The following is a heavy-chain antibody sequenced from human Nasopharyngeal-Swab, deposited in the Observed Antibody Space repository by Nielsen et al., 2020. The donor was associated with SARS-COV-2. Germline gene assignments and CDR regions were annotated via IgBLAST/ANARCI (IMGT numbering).Heavy chain of an antibody. CDR3: ARDWTTGTTHYFDY. D-gene: IGHD1-1*01. V-gene: IGHV3-33*01. CDR2: VWFDGSNE. Sequence: GESLKISCAASGFTFRKYAMQWVRQAPGKGLEWVATVWFDGSNEYYADSVKGRFTISRDNSKSTVDLQMNSLRAEDTAVYYCARDWTTGTTHYFDYWGQGTLVTVSS. CDR1: GFTFRKYA. J-gene: IGHJ4*02.